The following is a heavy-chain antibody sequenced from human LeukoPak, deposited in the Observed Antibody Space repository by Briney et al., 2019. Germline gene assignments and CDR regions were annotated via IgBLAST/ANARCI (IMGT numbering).Heavy chain of an antibody. J-gene: IGHJ4*02. CDR1: GGSISSSNS. D-gene: IGHD1-26*01. V-gene: IGHV4-4*02. CDR2: IYHSGST. CDR3: ARGRVEAYAFDY. Sequence: PSETLSLTCAVSGGSISSSNSWSWFRQPPWKGLEWIGEIYHSGSTNYNPSLKSRVTISVDKSKNQFSLKLSSVTAADTAVYFCARGRVEAYAFDYWGQGTLVTVSS.